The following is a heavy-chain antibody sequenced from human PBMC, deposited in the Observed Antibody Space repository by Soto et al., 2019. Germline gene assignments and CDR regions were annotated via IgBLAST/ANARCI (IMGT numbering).Heavy chain of an antibody. Sequence: QVQLQESGPGLVKPSQTLSLTCTVSGGSISSGDSYWSWIRQPPGKGLEWIGYIYYSGSTYYNPSLKSRVTISVDTSKTQFSLTLSSVTAADTAVYYCARYCSGGSCYPFDYWGQGTLVTVSS. J-gene: IGHJ4*02. CDR1: GGSISSGDSY. D-gene: IGHD2-15*01. CDR2: IYYSGST. V-gene: IGHV4-30-4*01. CDR3: ARYCSGGSCYPFDY.